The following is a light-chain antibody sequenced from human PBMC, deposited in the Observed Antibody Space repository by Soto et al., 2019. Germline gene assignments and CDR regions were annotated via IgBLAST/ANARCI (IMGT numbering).Light chain of an antibody. J-gene: IGKJ2*01. V-gene: IGKV3-20*01. CDR3: QQYDNSPLYT. CDR1: QSISRYY. Sequence: EIVLTQSPGTLSLSPGERATLSCRASQSISRYYLAWYQQKVGQAPRLLIYGASSRATGIPDRFSGSESGTDFTLTISRLEPEDFALYYCQQYDNSPLYTFGQGTKVDI. CDR2: GAS.